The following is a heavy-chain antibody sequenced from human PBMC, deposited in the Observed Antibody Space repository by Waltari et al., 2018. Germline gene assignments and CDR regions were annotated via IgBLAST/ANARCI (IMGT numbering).Heavy chain of an antibody. CDR3: ARQGYDYIWGSYRYRPCAFDI. Sequence: QVQLQESGPGLVKPSETLSLTCAVSGYSIHSGYYWSWIRQAQGKGRGWIGSIYHSGSTYYNPSLKRRVTISVDTSKNQFSLKLSSVTAADTAVYYCARQGYDYIWGSYRYRPCAFDIWGQGTMVTVSS. CDR2: IYHSGST. J-gene: IGHJ3*02. V-gene: IGHV4-38-2*01. CDR1: GYSIHSGYY. D-gene: IGHD3-16*02.